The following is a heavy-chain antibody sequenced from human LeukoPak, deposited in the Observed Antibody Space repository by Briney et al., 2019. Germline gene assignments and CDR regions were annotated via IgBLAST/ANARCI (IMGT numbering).Heavy chain of an antibody. CDR3: ARGRGYGGNSGPFDY. Sequence: PSETLSLTCTVSGGSISSDSYYWTWIRQPAGKGLEWIGRFYTSGSTNYNPSLESRVTISVDTPKNQFSLRLSSVTAADTAVYYCARGRGYGGNSGPFDYWGQGTLVTVSS. J-gene: IGHJ4*02. CDR2: FYTSGST. D-gene: IGHD4-23*01. V-gene: IGHV4-61*02. CDR1: GGSISSDSYY.